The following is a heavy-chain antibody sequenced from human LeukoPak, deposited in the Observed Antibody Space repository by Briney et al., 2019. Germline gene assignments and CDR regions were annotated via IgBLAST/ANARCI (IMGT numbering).Heavy chain of an antibody. V-gene: IGHV1-69*04. Sequence: ASVKVSCKASGGTFSSYAISWVRQAPGQGLEWMGRIIPILGIANYAQKFQGRVTITADKSTSTAYMELSSLRSEDTAAYYCATGGKYYYDSSGQFDYWGQGTLVTVSS. CDR3: ATGGKYYYDSSGQFDY. D-gene: IGHD3-22*01. CDR1: GGTFSSYA. J-gene: IGHJ4*02. CDR2: IIPILGIA.